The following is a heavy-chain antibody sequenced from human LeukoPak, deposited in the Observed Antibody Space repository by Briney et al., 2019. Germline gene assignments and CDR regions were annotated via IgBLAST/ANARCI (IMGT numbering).Heavy chain of an antibody. CDR3: ANPPPDISDAFDI. J-gene: IGHJ3*02. D-gene: IGHD1-14*01. Sequence: GGSLRLSCAASGFTFSSYGMHWVRQAPGKGLEWVAFIRYDGSNKYYADSVKGRFTISRDNSKNTLYLQMNSLRAEDTAVYYCANPPPDISDAFDIWGQGTMVTVSS. CDR2: IRYDGSNK. V-gene: IGHV3-30*02. CDR1: GFTFSSYG.